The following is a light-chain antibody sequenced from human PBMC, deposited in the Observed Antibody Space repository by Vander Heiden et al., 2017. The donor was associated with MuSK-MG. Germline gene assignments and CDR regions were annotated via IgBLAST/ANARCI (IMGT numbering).Light chain of an antibody. CDR2: RND. V-gene: IGLV1-47*01. J-gene: IGLJ3*02. Sequence: QSVLTQPPSPSGTPGQRATHPCPRSSSNFGSNFVYWYQQLPGTAPKLLIYRNDQRPSGVPDRFSGSKSGTPASLAISGLRSDDEADYYCAVWDDSLSGSWVFGGGTKLTVL. CDR1: SSNFGSNF. CDR3: AVWDDSLSGSWV.